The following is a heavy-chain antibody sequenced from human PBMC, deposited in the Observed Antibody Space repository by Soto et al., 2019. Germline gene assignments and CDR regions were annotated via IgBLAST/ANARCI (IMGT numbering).Heavy chain of an antibody. V-gene: IGHV4-4*07. Sequence: QVQLQESGPGLVKPSETLSLTCTVSGGSISSYYWSWIRQPAGKGLEWIGRIYTSGSTNYNPSLKSRVTMSVDTSKNQFSLKLSSVTAADTAVYYCARDRSSSSWTYYYYGMDVWGQGTTVTVSS. CDR2: IYTSGST. D-gene: IGHD6-6*01. CDR1: GGSISSYY. CDR3: ARDRSSSSWTYYYYGMDV. J-gene: IGHJ6*02.